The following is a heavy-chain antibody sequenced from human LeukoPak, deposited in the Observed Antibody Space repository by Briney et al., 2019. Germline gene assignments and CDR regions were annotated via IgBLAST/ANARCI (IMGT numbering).Heavy chain of an antibody. CDR1: GGSISSYY. CDR3: ARVRGSSGWYTFDY. CDR2: IYYSGST. J-gene: IGHJ4*02. Sequence: PSENLSLTCTVSGGSISSYYWSWIRQPPGKGLEWIGYIYYSGSTNYNPSLKSRVTISVDTSKNQFSLKLSSVTAADTAVYYCARVRGSSGWYTFDYWGQGTLVTVSS. D-gene: IGHD6-19*01. V-gene: IGHV4-59*01.